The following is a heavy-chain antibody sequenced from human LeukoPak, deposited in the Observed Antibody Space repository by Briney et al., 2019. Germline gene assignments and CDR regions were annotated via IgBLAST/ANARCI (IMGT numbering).Heavy chain of an antibody. D-gene: IGHD3-10*01. Sequence: SQTLSLTCTVSGGSISSGDYYWSWIRQPPGKGLEWIGYIYYSGSTYYNPSLKSRVTISVDTSKNQYSLKLSSVTAADTAVYYCARDDKYSGHYYGMDVWGKGTTVTVSS. J-gene: IGHJ6*04. CDR3: ARDDKYSGHYYGMDV. CDR2: IYYSGST. V-gene: IGHV4-30-4*08. CDR1: GGSISSGDYY.